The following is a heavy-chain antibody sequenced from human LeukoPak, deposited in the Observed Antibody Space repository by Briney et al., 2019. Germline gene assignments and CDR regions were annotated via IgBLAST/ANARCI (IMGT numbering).Heavy chain of an antibody. CDR2: ISASGERT. Sequence: GGSLRLSCPACAFTLSHYVMSWVRQAPGKGLEWVSTISASGERTYHADSVRGRFTISRDNSKNTLHLQMNSLRADDTAVYYCASADPGTMPFDAFDIWGQGTVVTVSS. V-gene: IGHV3-23*01. CDR3: ASADPGTMPFDAFDI. CDR1: AFTLSHYV. D-gene: IGHD2-2*01. J-gene: IGHJ3*02.